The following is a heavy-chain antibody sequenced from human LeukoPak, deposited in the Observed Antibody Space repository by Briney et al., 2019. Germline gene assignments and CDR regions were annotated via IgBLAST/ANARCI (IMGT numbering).Heavy chain of an antibody. Sequence: KPGGSLRLSCAASGFTFSSYAMSWVRQAPGKGLEWVGRIKSKTDGGTTDYAAPVKGRFTISRDDSKNTLYLQMNSLKTEDTAVYYCRIAATPFDYWGQGTLVTVSS. V-gene: IGHV3-15*01. CDR3: RIAATPFDY. CDR2: IKSKTDGGTT. D-gene: IGHD2-15*01. CDR1: GFTFSSYA. J-gene: IGHJ4*02.